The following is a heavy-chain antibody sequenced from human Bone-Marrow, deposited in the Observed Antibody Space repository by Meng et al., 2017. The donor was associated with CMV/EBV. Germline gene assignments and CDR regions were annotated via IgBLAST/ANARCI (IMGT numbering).Heavy chain of an antibody. CDR1: GYTFTSYD. V-gene: IGHV1-8*03. D-gene: IGHD1-1*01. Sequence: ASVKVSCKASGYTFTSYDINWVRQATGQGLEWMGWMNPNSGNTGYAQKFQGRVTIRADESTTTAYMELSSLRSNDTAVYYCARVRVTATTQYKENWFDPRGQGTLVTVSS. J-gene: IGHJ5*02. CDR2: MNPNSGNT. CDR3: ARVRVTATTQYKENWFDP.